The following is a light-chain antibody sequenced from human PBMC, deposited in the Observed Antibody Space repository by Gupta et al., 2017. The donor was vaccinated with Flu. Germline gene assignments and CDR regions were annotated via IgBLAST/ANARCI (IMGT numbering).Light chain of an antibody. CDR3: LQNKSNPLT. CDR1: QGIRKN. Sequence: FHLTQSPSSLSASAGDRVTISCRASQGIRKNLGWYQQKPGKAPKRLLYAASSLQSGVPSRFSGSGSGTEFTLTVSSLQPEDFATYYCLQNKSNPLTFGGGTKVEIK. CDR2: AAS. J-gene: IGKJ4*01. V-gene: IGKV1-17*01.